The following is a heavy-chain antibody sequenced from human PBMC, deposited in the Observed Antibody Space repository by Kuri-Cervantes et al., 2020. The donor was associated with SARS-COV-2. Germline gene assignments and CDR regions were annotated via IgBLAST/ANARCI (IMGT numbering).Heavy chain of an antibody. Sequence: SVKVSCKASGYTFSSYAITWVRQVPGQGLEWMGGIIPFFGTANYAQKFQGRVTITADESTSTAYMELSSLRSEDTAVYYCARDREKGYDFWSGYYTCYYYGMDVWGKGTTVTVSS. J-gene: IGHJ6*04. CDR1: GYTFSSYA. V-gene: IGHV1-69*13. CDR3: ARDREKGYDFWSGYYTCYYYGMDV. CDR2: IIPFFGTA. D-gene: IGHD3-3*01.